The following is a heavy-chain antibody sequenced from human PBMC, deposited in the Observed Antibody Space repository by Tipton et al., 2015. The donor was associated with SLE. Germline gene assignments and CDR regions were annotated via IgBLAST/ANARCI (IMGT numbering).Heavy chain of an antibody. V-gene: IGHV4-34*01. CDR1: GGSFSGYY. CDR3: ARASRPFDY. J-gene: IGHJ4*02. Sequence: LRLSCAVYGGSFSGYYWSWIRQPPGKGLEWIGEINHSGSTYYNPSLKSRVTISVDTSKNQFSLKLSSVTAADTAVYYCARASRPFDYWGQGTLVTVSS. CDR2: INHSGST.